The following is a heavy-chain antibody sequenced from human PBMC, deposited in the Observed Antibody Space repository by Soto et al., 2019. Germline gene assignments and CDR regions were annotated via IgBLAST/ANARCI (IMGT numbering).Heavy chain of an antibody. J-gene: IGHJ6*02. CDR1: GFTFSSYS. CDR3: ARVRDIVVVPAAGEGMDV. V-gene: IGHV3-21*01. CDR2: ISSSSSYI. Sequence: SLRLSCAASGFTFSSYSMNWVRQAPGKGLEWVSSISSSSSYIYYADSVKGRFTISRDNAKNSLYLQMNSLRAEDTAVYYCARVRDIVVVPAAGEGMDVWGQGTTVTVSS. D-gene: IGHD2-2*01.